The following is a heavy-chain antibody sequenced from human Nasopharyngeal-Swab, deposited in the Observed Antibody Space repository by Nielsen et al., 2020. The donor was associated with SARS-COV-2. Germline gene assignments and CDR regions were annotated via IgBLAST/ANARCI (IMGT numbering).Heavy chain of an antibody. D-gene: IGHD3-3*01. CDR1: GYTFTSYG. J-gene: IGHJ4*02. CDR2: ISAYNGNT. Sequence: ASVKVSCKASGYTFTSYGISWVRQAPGQGLEWMGWISAYNGNTNYAQKLQGGVTMTTDTSTSTAYMELRSLRSDDTAVYYCARFRRRITIFGVAQTALDYWGQGTLVTVSS. CDR3: ARFRRRITIFGVAQTALDY. V-gene: IGHV1-18*01.